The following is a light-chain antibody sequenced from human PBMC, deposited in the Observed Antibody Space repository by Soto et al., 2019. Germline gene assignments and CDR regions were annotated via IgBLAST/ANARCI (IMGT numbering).Light chain of an antibody. CDR2: EVS. V-gene: IGLV2-14*01. Sequence: QSALTQPASVSGSPGQSITISCTGTSSDVGGYNYVSWYQQHPGKAPKVMIYEVSKRPSGVSNRFSGSKSGNTASLIISGLQAEDEADYYRSSSTSISHVVFGGGTKLTVL. CDR1: SSDVGGYNY. CDR3: SSSTSISHVV. J-gene: IGLJ2*01.